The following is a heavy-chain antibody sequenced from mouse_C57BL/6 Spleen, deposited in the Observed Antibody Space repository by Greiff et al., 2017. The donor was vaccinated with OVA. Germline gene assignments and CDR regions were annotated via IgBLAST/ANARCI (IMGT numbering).Heavy chain of an antibody. CDR3: TTIPGDY. CDR2: IDPENGDT. Sequence: VQLQQSGAELVRPGASVKLSCTASGFNIKDDYMHWVKQRPEQGLEWIGWIDPENGDTEYASKFQGKATITADTSSNTAYLQLSSLTSEDTAVYYCTTIPGDYWGQGTTLTVSS. J-gene: IGHJ2*01. V-gene: IGHV14-4*01. CDR1: GFNIKDDY. D-gene: IGHD5-1-1*01.